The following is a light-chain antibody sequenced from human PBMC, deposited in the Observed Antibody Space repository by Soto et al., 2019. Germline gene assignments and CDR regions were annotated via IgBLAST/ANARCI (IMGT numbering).Light chain of an antibody. Sequence: MQLTQSPSYVDPSVGDRVTLTCRASQGISSYLAWYQQKPGKAPKLLIYAASSLQSGVPSRFSGSGSGTDFTLTISSLQSEDFGVYYCQKYNNWPRATVGGGNKVDIK. J-gene: IGKJ4*01. CDR1: QGISSY. CDR2: AAS. V-gene: IGKV1-9*01. CDR3: QKYNNWPRAT.